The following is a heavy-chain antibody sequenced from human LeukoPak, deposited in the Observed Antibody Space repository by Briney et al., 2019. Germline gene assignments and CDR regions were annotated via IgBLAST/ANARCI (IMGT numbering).Heavy chain of an antibody. D-gene: IGHD3-10*01. Sequence: GRSLRLSCAASGFTFNSETMNWVRQAPGKGLEWVSYISSGGNTIYYADSVKGRFTISRDNAKNSLYLQMNSLRAEDTAVYYCARVTLWGSGSYLAYYYMDVWGKGTTVTVSS. CDR3: ARVTLWGSGSYLAYYYMDV. CDR1: GFTFNSET. V-gene: IGHV3-48*01. CDR2: ISSGGNTI. J-gene: IGHJ6*03.